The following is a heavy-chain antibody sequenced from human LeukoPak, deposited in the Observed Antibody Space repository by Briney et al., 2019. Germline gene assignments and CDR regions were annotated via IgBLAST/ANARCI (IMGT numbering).Heavy chain of an antibody. CDR3: ARSVEGYCRGGSCYSYSYYMDV. V-gene: IGHV4-34*01. Sequence: SETLSLTCAVSGGSFSGHYWNWIRQPPGKGLEWIGEINHGGSTNYNPSLKSRVTISVDTSKNQFSLKLSSVTAADTAVYYCARSVEGYCRGGSCYSYSYYMDVWGKGTTVTVSS. J-gene: IGHJ6*03. CDR2: INHGGST. CDR1: GGSFSGHY. D-gene: IGHD2-15*01.